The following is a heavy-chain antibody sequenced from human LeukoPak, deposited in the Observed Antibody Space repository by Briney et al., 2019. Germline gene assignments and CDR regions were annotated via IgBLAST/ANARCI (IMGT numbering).Heavy chain of an antibody. CDR2: IYYSGST. CDR3: ARQKLYDSSGYFDS. Sequence: SETLSLTCTVSGVSISSSSYYWGWIRQPPGKGLEWIGSIYYSGSTYYNPSLKSRVTISVATSKNQFALKLSSVTAADAAVYYCARQKLYDSSGYFDSWGQGTLVTVSS. CDR1: GVSISSSSYY. V-gene: IGHV4-39*01. D-gene: IGHD3-22*01. J-gene: IGHJ4*02.